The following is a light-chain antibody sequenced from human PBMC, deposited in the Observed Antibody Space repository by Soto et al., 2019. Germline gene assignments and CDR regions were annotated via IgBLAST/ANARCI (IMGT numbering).Light chain of an antibody. CDR3: CSYAGSSTSVV. Sequence: QSVLTQPASVSGSPGQSITISCTGTSSDVGSYNLVSWYQQHPGKAPKLMIYEGSKRPSGVSIRFSGSKSGNTASLTISGLQAEDEADYYCCSYAGSSTSVVFGGGTKLTVL. CDR2: EGS. V-gene: IGLV2-23*01. CDR1: SSDVGSYNL. J-gene: IGLJ2*01.